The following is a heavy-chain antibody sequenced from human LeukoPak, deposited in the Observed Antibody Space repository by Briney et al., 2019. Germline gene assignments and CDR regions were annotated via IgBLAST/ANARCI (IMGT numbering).Heavy chain of an antibody. CDR2: ISYDGSNK. Sequence: GRSLRLSCAASGFTFSSYAMHWVRQAPGKGLEWVAVISYDGSNKYYADSVKGRFTISRDNSKNTLYLQMNSLRAEDTAVYYCAKDLVVVPAAIYFDYWGQGTLVTVSS. J-gene: IGHJ4*02. V-gene: IGHV3-30-3*01. CDR3: AKDLVVVPAAIYFDY. CDR1: GFTFSSYA. D-gene: IGHD2-2*01.